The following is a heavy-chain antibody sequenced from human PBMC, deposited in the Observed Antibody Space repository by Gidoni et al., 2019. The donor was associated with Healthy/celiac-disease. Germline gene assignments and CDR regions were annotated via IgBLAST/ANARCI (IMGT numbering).Heavy chain of an antibody. CDR1: GFTFSSYG. CDR3: ANAGTDY. Sequence: FCAASGFTFSSYGMHWVRQAPGKGLEWVAVISYDGSNKYYADSVKGRFTISRDNSKNTLYLQMNSLRAEDTAVYYCANAGTDYWGQGTLVTVSS. V-gene: IGHV3-30*18. J-gene: IGHJ4*02. CDR2: ISYDGSNK.